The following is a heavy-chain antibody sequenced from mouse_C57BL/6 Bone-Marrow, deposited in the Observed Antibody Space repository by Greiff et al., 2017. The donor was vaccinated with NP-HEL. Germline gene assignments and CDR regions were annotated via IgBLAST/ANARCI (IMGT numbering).Heavy chain of an antibody. D-gene: IGHD1-1*01. Sequence: EVQLQQSVAELVRPGASVKLSCTASGFNIKNTYMHWVKQRPEQGLEWIGRIDPANGNTKYAPKFQGKATITADTSSNTAYLQLSSLTSEDTAIYYCAPLIYYYGSSYGSYAMDYWGQGTSVTVSS. V-gene: IGHV14-3*01. J-gene: IGHJ4*01. CDR1: GFNIKNTY. CDR3: APLIYYYGSSYGSYAMDY. CDR2: IDPANGNT.